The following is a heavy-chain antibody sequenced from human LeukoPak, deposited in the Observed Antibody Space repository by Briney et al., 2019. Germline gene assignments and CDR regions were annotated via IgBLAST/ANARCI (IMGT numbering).Heavy chain of an antibody. CDR2: ITSSSYT. V-gene: IGHV3-11*06. Sequence: GGSLRLSCAASGFTFSDYYMSWIRQAPGKGLEWVSYITSSSYTNYADSVKGRFTISRDNAKNSLYLQMNNLRAEDTAVYYCARDYSDSSGYPFDYWGQGTLVTVST. CDR1: GFTFSDYY. J-gene: IGHJ4*02. D-gene: IGHD3-22*01. CDR3: ARDYSDSSGYPFDY.